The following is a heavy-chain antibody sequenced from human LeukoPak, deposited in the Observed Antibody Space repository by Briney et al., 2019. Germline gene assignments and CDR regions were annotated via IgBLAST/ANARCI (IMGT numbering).Heavy chain of an antibody. J-gene: IGHJ4*02. D-gene: IGHD3-10*01. Sequence: GGSLRLSCAASGFTFSNFAMNWVRQAPGKGLEWVSAISAGGTFYADFVKGRFTISRDNSKNTLYLQMNSLRAEDTAVYYCAKDGLLWFGELPYYFDYWGQGTLVTVSS. CDR1: GFTFSNFA. CDR2: ISAGGT. CDR3: AKDGLLWFGELPYYFDY. V-gene: IGHV3-23*01.